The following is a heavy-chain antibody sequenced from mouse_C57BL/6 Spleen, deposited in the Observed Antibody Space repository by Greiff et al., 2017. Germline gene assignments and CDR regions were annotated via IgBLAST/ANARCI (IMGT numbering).Heavy chain of an antibody. CDR1: GYSITSGYY. D-gene: IGHD1-1*01. CDR2: ISYDGSN. V-gene: IGHV3-6*01. J-gene: IGHJ3*01. CDR3: AREYYYGSSPRPFAY. Sequence: EVKLEESGPGLVKPSQSLSLTCSVTGYSITSGYYWNWIRQFPGNKLELMGYISYDGSNNYNPSLKSRIAITRDTSRNQFFLKLNSVTTEDTATYYCAREYYYGSSPRPFAYWGQGTLVTVSA.